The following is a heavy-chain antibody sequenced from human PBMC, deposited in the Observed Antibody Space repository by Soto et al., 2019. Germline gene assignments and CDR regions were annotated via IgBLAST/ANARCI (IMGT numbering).Heavy chain of an antibody. CDR2: ISYSGTT. D-gene: IGHD3-10*01. CDR1: GGSISSRGYY. V-gene: IGHV4-31*03. J-gene: IGHJ3*01. CDR3: ARDHGPRGAFDF. Sequence: QVQLQESGPGLVKPSQTLSLTCTVSGGSISSRGYYWDWIRQHPGEGLEWIGYISYSGTTNYNPSLKSRVTISEDTSNNQLSLKLSSVTAADTAVYYCARDHGPRGAFDFWGQGTMVTVSS.